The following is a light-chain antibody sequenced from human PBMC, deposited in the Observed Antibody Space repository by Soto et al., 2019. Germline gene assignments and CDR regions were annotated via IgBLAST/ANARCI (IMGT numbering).Light chain of an antibody. CDR3: SSYTSSSTLNYV. J-gene: IGLJ1*01. Sequence: QSVLTQPASVFGGPGQSITISCTGTSSVVGGYNYVSWYQQHPGKAPKLMIYDVSNRPSGVSNRFSGSKSGNTASLTISGLQAEDEADYYCSSYTSSSTLNYVFGTGTTVTV. V-gene: IGLV2-14*01. CDR1: SSVVGGYNY. CDR2: DVS.